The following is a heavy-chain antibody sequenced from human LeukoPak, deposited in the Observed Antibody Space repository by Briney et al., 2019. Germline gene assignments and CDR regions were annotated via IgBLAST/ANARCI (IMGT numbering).Heavy chain of an antibody. Sequence: PGGSLRLSCAASGFSVSSNYMTWVRQAPGKGLEWVAVISYDGSNKYYADSVKGRFTISRDNSKNTLYLQMNSLRAEDTAVYYCAKVLQQLTRGAFYYYYGMDVWGQGTTVTVSS. CDR2: ISYDGSNK. D-gene: IGHD6-13*01. J-gene: IGHJ6*02. CDR3: AKVLQQLTRGAFYYYYGMDV. V-gene: IGHV3-30*18. CDR1: GFSVSSNY.